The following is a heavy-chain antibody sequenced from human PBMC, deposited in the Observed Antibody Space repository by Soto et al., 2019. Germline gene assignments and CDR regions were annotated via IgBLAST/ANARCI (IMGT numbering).Heavy chain of an antibody. Sequence: SETLSLTCPFSFGSISGYYLTLIRQPPGKGLEWIGCIYYSGSTNYNPSLKSRVTISVDTSKNQFSLKLSSVTAADTAVYYCARHLGEGYFDYWGQGTLVTVSS. CDR3: ARHLGEGYFDY. CDR1: FGSISGYY. V-gene: IGHV4-59*08. CDR2: IYYSGST. J-gene: IGHJ4*02.